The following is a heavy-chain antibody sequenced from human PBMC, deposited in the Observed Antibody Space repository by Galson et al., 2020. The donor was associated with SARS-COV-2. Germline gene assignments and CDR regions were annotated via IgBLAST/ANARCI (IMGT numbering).Heavy chain of an antibody. CDR1: GFTFSSYW. CDR2: LNSHESVT. J-gene: IGHJ4*02. CDR3: ARAGRWLESGIDY. V-gene: IGHV3-74*01. Sequence: TGGSLRLSCAASGFTFSSYWMHWVRQAPGKGLVWVSRLNSHESVTDYADSVRGRFTVSRDNAKNTLFLQMNSLRAEDTAIYYCARAGRWLESGIDYWGLGTLVTVSS. D-gene: IGHD5-12*01.